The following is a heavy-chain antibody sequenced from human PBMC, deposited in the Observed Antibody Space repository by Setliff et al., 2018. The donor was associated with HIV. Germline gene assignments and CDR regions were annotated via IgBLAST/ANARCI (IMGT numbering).Heavy chain of an antibody. V-gene: IGHV4-59*01. D-gene: IGHD6-19*01. J-gene: IGHJ1*01. CDR1: GGSISSYY. CDR2: MYYSGST. CDR3: ARGSPESFQDSGWYN. Sequence: PSETLSLTCTVSGGSISSYYWSWIRQPPGKGLEWIGYMYYSGSTSYNPSLKSRVTISVGTSRNQFSLKLRSVTAADTAVYYCARGSPESFQDSGWYNWGQ.